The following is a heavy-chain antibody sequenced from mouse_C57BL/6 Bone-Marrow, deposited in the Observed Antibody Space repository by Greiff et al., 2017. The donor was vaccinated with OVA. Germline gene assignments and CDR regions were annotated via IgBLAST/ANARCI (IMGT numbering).Heavy chain of an antibody. CDR2: SRNKANDYTT. V-gene: IGHV7-1*01. Sequence: EVQLVESGGGLVQSGRSLRLSCATSGFTFSDFYMEWVRQAPGKGLEWIAASRNKANDYTTEYSASVKGRFIVSRDTSHSILYLQMNALRAEDTAIYYCARDDGNWDYWYFDVWGTGTTVTVSS. CDR1: GFTFSDFY. D-gene: IGHD4-1*01. CDR3: ARDDGNWDYWYFDV. J-gene: IGHJ1*03.